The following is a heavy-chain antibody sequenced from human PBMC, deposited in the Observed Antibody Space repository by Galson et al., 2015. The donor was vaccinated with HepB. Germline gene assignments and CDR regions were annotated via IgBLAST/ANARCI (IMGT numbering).Heavy chain of an antibody. CDR1: GGTFSSYA. V-gene: IGHV1-69*13. CDR3: ARVAATYYDFYLYGMDV. J-gene: IGHJ6*02. Sequence: SVKVSCKASGGTFSSYAISWVRQAPGQGLEWMGGIIPIFGTANYAQKFQGRVTITADESTSTAYMELSSLRSEDTAVYYCARVAATYYDFYLYGMDVWGQGTTVTVSS. D-gene: IGHD3-3*01. CDR2: IIPIFGTA.